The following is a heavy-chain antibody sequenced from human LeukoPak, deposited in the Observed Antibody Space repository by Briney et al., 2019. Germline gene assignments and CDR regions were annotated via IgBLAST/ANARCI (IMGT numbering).Heavy chain of an antibody. CDR2: ISAYNGNT. D-gene: IGHD6-6*01. CDR1: GYTLTELS. J-gene: IGHJ4*02. CDR3: ATSLSIAARHFDY. Sequence: EASVKVSCKVSGYTLTELSMHWVRQAPGQGLEWMGWISAYNGNTNYAQKLQGRVTMTTDTSTSTAYMELRSLRSDDTAVYYCATSLSIAARHFDYWGQGTLVTVSS. V-gene: IGHV1-18*01.